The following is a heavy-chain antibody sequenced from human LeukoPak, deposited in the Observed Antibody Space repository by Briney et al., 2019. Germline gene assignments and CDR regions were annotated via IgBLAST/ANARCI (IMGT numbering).Heavy chain of an antibody. CDR1: GGSISSGSYY. Sequence: SETLSLTCTVSGGSISSGSYYWSWIRQPAGKGLEWIGRIYTSGNTNYNPSLKSRVTISVDTSKSQFSLKLSSVTAADTAVYYCARTDSTLGFFDYWGQGTLVTVSS. V-gene: IGHV4-61*02. J-gene: IGHJ4*02. D-gene: IGHD2/OR15-2a*01. CDR3: ARTDSTLGFFDY. CDR2: IYTSGNT.